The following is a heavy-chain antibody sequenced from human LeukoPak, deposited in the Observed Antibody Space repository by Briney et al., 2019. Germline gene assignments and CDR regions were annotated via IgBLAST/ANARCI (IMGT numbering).Heavy chain of an antibody. CDR1: GGSISSGGYY. CDR2: IYHSGST. CDR3: ARDLEGWFDP. Sequence: PSETLSPTCTVSGGSISSGGYYWSWIRQPPGKGLEWIGYIYHSGSTYYNPSLKSRVTISVDRSKNQFSLKLSSVTAADTAVYYCARDLEGWFDPWGQGTLVAVSS. V-gene: IGHV4-30-2*01. J-gene: IGHJ5*02.